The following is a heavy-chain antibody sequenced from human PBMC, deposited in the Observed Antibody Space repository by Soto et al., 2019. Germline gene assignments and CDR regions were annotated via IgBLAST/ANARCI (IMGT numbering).Heavy chain of an antibody. Sequence: QVQLVQSGAEVKKPGASVKVSCKASGYTFTGYYMHWVRQAPGQGLEWMGWINPNSGGTNYAQKFQGWVTMTSDASNSTTYMELSRLRSDDTAVYDCARGFPYGDYWYAFDIWGQGTMVTVSS. CDR1: GYTFTGYY. J-gene: IGHJ3*02. CDR2: INPNSGGT. CDR3: ARGFPYGDYWYAFDI. V-gene: IGHV1-2*04. D-gene: IGHD4-17*01.